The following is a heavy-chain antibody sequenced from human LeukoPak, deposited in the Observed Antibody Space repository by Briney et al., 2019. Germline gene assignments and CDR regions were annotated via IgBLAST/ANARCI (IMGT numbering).Heavy chain of an antibody. J-gene: IGHJ4*02. Sequence: SETLSLTCTVSGSSISSSNYYWGWIRQPPEKGLEWIGTINYSGNTYYNPSLKSRVTMSIDTSKNQFSLKLSSVTAADTAVYYCARGGGIAVAGAYYFDLWGQGSLVTVSS. V-gene: IGHV4-39*01. CDR2: INYSGNT. CDR3: ARGGGIAVAGAYYFDL. CDR1: GSSISSSNYY. D-gene: IGHD6-19*01.